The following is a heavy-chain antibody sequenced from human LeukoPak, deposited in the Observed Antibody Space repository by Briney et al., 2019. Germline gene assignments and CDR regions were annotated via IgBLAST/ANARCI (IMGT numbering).Heavy chain of an antibody. J-gene: IGHJ6*02. Sequence: GGSLRLSCAASGFTFSSYGMNWVRQAPGKGLEWVSYISSSSSSVYYADSVKGRFTISRDNAKNSLYLQMNSLRAEDTAVYYCARDFKYTYYYGSGSYFSYYYGMDVWGQGTTVTVSS. CDR2: ISSSSSSV. CDR1: GFTFSSYG. D-gene: IGHD3-10*01. V-gene: IGHV3-48*01. CDR3: ARDFKYTYYYGSGSYFSYYYGMDV.